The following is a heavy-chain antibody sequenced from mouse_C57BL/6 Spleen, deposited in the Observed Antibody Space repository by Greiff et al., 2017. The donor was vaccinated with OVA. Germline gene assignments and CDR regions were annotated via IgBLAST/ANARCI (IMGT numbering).Heavy chain of an antibody. CDR1: GYTFTSYW. J-gene: IGHJ3*01. Sequence: QVQLQQPGAELVMPGASVKLSCKASGYTFTSYWMHWVKQRPGQGLEWIGEFDPSDSYTNYNQKFKGKSTLTVDKSSSAAYMQLSSLTAEDSADYYCARCNFSNSPFAYWGQGTLVTVSA. CDR2: FDPSDSYT. CDR3: ARCNFSNSPFAY. D-gene: IGHD2-5*01. V-gene: IGHV1-69*01.